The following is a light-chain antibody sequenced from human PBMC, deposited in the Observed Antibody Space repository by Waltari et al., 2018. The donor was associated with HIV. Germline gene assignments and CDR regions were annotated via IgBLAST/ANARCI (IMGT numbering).Light chain of an antibody. CDR1: QSVSSSY. CDR2: GAS. Sequence: EIVLTQSPGTLSLSPGDRAALPCRASQSVSSSYVACYQQKPGQAPRLLIYGASSRATGIPDRFSGSGSGTDFTLTISRLEPEDFAVYYCQQYGSSLFTFGPGTKVDIK. J-gene: IGKJ3*01. CDR3: QQYGSSLFT. V-gene: IGKV3-20*01.